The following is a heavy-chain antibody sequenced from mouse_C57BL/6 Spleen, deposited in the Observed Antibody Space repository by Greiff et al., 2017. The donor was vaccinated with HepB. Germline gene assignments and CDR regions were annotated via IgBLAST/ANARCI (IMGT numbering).Heavy chain of an antibody. J-gene: IGHJ3*01. CDR2: IDPEDGDT. V-gene: IGHV14-1*01. CDR1: GFNIKDYY. Sequence: VQLQQSGAELVRPGASVKLSCTASGFNIKDYYMHWVKQRPEQGLEWIGRIDPEDGDTEYAPKFQGKATMTADPSSNTAYLQLSSLTSEDTAVYYCTTPYPPWFAYWGQGTLVTVSA. CDR3: TTPYPPWFAY.